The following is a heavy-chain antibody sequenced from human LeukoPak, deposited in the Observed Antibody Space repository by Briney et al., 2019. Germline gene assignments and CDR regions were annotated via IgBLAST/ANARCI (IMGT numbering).Heavy chain of an antibody. CDR1: GFTFSSYG. CDR3: AREYRITMVRGAGFFDY. V-gene: IGHV3-33*08. D-gene: IGHD3-10*01. CDR2: IWYDGSNK. J-gene: IGHJ4*02. Sequence: GGSLRLSCAASGFTFSSYGMHWVRQAPGKGLEWVAVIWYDGSNKYYADSVKGRFTISRDNSKNTLYLQMNSLRAEDTAVYYCAREYRITMVRGAGFFDYWGQGTLVTVSS.